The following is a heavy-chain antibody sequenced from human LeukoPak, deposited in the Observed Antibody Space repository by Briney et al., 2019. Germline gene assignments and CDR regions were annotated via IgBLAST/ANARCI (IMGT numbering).Heavy chain of an antibody. CDR1: GFTFSSYG. CDR2: ISGSGGST. J-gene: IGHJ3*02. Sequence: GGSLRLSCAASGFTFSSYGMHWVRQAPGKGLEWVSAISGSGGSTYYADSVKGRFTISRDNSKNTLYPQMNSLRAEDTAVYYCARYCSSTSCPSDAFDIWGQGTMVTVSS. V-gene: IGHV3-23*01. D-gene: IGHD2-2*01. CDR3: ARYCSSTSCPSDAFDI.